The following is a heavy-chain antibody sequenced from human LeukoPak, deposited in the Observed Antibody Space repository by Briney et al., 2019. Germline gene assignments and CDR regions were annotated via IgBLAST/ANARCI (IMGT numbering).Heavy chain of an antibody. CDR2: IIPILGIA. CDR1: GGTFSSYA. V-gene: IGHV1-69*04. J-gene: IGHJ6*02. CDR3: ARGPYYDFWSGYLSPNYYYYGMDV. D-gene: IGHD3-3*01. Sequence: EASVKVSCKASGGTFSSYAISWVRQAPGQGLEWMGRIIPILGIANYAQKFQGRVTMTRNTSISTAYMELSSLRSEDTAVYYCARGPYYDFWSGYLSPNYYYYGMDVWGQGTTVTVSS.